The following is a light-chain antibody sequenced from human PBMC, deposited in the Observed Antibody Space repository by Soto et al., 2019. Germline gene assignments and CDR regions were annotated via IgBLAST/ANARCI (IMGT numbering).Light chain of an antibody. CDR3: SSYAGSNIV. CDR1: SSDVGGYNY. Sequence: QSVLTHPPSASGSPGQSVTISCTGTSSDVGGYNYVSWYQQHPGKAPKLMIYEVSKRPSGVPDRFSGSKSGNTASLTVSGLQAEDEADYDCSSYAGSNIVFGTGTKVTVL. V-gene: IGLV2-8*01. CDR2: EVS. J-gene: IGLJ1*01.